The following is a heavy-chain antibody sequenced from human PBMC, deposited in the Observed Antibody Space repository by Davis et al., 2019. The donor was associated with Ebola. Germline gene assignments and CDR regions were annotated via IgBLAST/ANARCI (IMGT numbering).Heavy chain of an antibody. D-gene: IGHD2-2*01. CDR3: AKGFIQELLLDGDAFDI. CDR1: GFTFSSYW. V-gene: IGHV3-7*01. J-gene: IGHJ3*02. Sequence: PGGSLRLSCAASGFTFSSYWMSWVRQAPGKGLEWVANIKQDGSEKYYVDSVKGRFTISRDNSKNTLYLQMNSLRAEDTAVYYCAKGFIQELLLDGDAFDIWGQGTMVTVSS. CDR2: IKQDGSEK.